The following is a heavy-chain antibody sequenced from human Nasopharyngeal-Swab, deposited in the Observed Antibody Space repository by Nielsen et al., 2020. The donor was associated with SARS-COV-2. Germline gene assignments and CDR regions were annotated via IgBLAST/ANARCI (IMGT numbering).Heavy chain of an antibody. V-gene: IGHV5-51*01. Sequence: GESLKIPCKGSGYSFYSYWIGWVRQMPGKGLEWMGIMYPRDSDTRYSPSFQGQVTISADKSISTAYLQWSSLKASATAMYYCATAYNGNYYWYYWGQGTLVTVAS. CDR1: GYSFYSYW. D-gene: IGHD1-26*01. J-gene: IGHJ4*02. CDR3: ATAYNGNYYWYY. CDR2: MYPRDSDT.